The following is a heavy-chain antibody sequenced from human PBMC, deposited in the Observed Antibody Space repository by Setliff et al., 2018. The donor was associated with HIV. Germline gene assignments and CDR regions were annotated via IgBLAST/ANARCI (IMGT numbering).Heavy chain of an antibody. D-gene: IGHD2-15*01. J-gene: IGHJ2*01. CDR3: ARDTGPGYCSGGSCYREERPYWYFDL. CDR1: GYTFTNYY. Sequence: GASVKVSCKASGYTFTNYYMNWVRQAPGQGLEWMGSINPRGGRTKCAQKFQGRVSVTSDTSTSTVYMELTSLTSEDTAVYYCARDTGPGYCSGGSCYREERPYWYFDLWGRGTLVTVSS. V-gene: IGHV1-46*01. CDR2: INPRGGRT.